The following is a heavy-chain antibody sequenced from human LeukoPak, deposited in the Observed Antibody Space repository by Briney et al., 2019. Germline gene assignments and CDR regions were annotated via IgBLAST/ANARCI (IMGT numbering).Heavy chain of an antibody. CDR3: ARTTKQWLNDFDI. CDR1: GYTFTSYY. V-gene: IGHV1-46*01. Sequence: ASVKVSCRASGYTFTSYYMHWVRQAPGQGLEWMGLINPSGGSTSYAQKFQGRATVTRDTPTSTVYIELSSLRDEDTAMYYCARTTKQWLNDFDIWGKEKMVSVSS. CDR2: INPSGGST. J-gene: IGHJ3*02. D-gene: IGHD6-19*01.